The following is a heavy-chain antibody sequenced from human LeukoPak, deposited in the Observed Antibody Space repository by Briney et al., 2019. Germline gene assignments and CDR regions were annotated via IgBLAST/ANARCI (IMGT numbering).Heavy chain of an antibody. V-gene: IGHV3-30*18. CDR3: AKNGPGQALDP. CDR1: GFTFSSYG. Sequence: PGGSLRLSCAASGFTFSSYGMHWVRQAPGKGLEWGAVISYDGSNKYYADSVKGRFTVSRDNSKNTLYLQMNSLRAEDTAVYYCAKNGPGQALDPWGQGTLVTVSS. D-gene: IGHD2-8*01. J-gene: IGHJ5*02. CDR2: ISYDGSNK.